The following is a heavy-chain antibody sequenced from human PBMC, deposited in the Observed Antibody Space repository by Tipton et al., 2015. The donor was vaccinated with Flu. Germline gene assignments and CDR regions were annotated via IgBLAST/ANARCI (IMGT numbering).Heavy chain of an antibody. J-gene: IGHJ4*02. Sequence: TLSLTCTVSGGSISSGGYYWSWVRQLPGKGLEWIGYMYNSGTTYYNPSLKSRLTISGDTAKNQFSLRLTSVTAADTAVYYCARDTIFGVAHWGQGTLVTVSS. CDR2: MYNSGTT. CDR1: GGSISSGGYY. CDR3: ARDTIFGVAH. D-gene: IGHD3-3*01. V-gene: IGHV4-31*03.